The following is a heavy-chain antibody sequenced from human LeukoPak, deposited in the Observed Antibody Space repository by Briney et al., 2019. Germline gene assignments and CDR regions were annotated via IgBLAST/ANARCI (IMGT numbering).Heavy chain of an antibody. V-gene: IGHV1-46*01. CDR1: RYTFTNYY. J-gene: IGHJ4*02. CDR3: ARDSYSNSAKYYFDY. D-gene: IGHD4-11*01. Sequence: ASVKVSCKASRYTFTNYYMHWVRQAPGQGLEWMGIINPSGSSTSYAQKFQGRVTMTRDTSTSTVYMELSSLRSEDTAVYYCARDSYSNSAKYYFDYWGQGTLVTVSS. CDR2: INPSGSST.